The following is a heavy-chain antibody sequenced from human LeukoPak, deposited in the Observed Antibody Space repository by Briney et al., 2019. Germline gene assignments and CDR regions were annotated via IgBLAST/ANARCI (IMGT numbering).Heavy chain of an antibody. D-gene: IGHD5-12*01. J-gene: IGHJ4*02. CDR2: ISYDGGNK. V-gene: IGHV3-30*18. CDR3: AKGRGAQSGYDYLFDN. Sequence: GGSLRLSCAASGFTFSSYGMHWVRQAPGKGLEWVAVISYDGGNKYYADSVKGRFTISRDHSKNTLYLQMNSLRTEDTAVYYCAKGRGAQSGYDYLFDNWGQGTLVTVSS. CDR1: GFTFSSYG.